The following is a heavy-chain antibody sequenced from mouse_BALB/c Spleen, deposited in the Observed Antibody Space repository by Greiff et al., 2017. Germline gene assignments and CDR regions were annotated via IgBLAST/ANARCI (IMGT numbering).Heavy chain of an antibody. CDR1: GYTFTSYW. CDR3: ARGYYDNTYAMDY. CDR2: INPSTGYT. Sequence: VQLQQSGAELAKPGASVKMSCKASGYTFTSYWMHWVKQRPGQGLEWIGYINPSTGYTEYNQKFKDKATLTADKSSSTAYMQLSSLTSEDSAVYYCARGYYDNTYAMDYWGQGTSVTVSA. J-gene: IGHJ4*01. D-gene: IGHD2-1*01. V-gene: IGHV1-7*01.